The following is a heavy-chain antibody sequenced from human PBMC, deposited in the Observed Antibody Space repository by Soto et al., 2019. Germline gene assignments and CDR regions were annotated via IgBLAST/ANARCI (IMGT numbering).Heavy chain of an antibody. V-gene: IGHV3-23*01. Sequence: HPGGSLRLSCAASGFTFSSYAMSWVRQAPGKGLEWVSAISGSGGSTYYADSVKGRFTISRDNSKNTLYLQMNSLRAEDTAVYYCAKDSPDYIWGSYRPFDYWGQGTLVTVSS. J-gene: IGHJ4*02. CDR2: ISGSGGST. CDR1: GFTFSSYA. D-gene: IGHD3-16*02. CDR3: AKDSPDYIWGSYRPFDY.